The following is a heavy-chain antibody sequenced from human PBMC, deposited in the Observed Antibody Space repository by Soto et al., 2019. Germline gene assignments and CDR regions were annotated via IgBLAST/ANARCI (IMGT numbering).Heavy chain of an antibody. CDR2: ITISSSYI. V-gene: IGHV3-21*05. J-gene: IGHJ1*01. CDR1: GFTFSTSS. D-gene: IGHD3-10*01. Sequence: GGSLRLSCAASGFTFSTSSMNWVRQAPGKGLEWVSFITISSSYIYYADSVKGRFTISRDNAKNSLYLQMNSLRVEDTAVYYCARDPSALWMPDQYFQHWGQGTLVTVSS. CDR3: ARDPSALWMPDQYFQH.